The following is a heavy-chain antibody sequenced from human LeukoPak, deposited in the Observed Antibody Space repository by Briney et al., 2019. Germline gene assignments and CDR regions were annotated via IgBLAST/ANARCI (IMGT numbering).Heavy chain of an antibody. CDR1: GYTFTSYV. CDR2: MNPNSGNT. D-gene: IGHD2-2*01. J-gene: IGHJ4*02. CDR3: ARGAGPGGLPNDY. V-gene: IGHV1-8*01. Sequence: ASVNVSCKASGYTFTSYVINWVGQATRQGLEWLGWMNPNSGNTGYAQKFQGRVTMTRNTSISTAYMELSSLRSEDTAVYYCARGAGPGGLPNDYWGQGTLVTVSS.